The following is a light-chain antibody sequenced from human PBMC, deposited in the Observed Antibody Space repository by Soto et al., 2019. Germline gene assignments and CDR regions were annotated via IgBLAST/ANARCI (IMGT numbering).Light chain of an antibody. CDR1: QSISSY. CDR2: DAS. J-gene: IGKJ1*01. Sequence: EIVLTQSPATLSLSPGERATLSCRASQSISSYLAWFQHKPGQAPRLLIYDASNRATGIPARFSGSGSGTDFTLTISILEPEVFAVYYCQQRSNWPPWTFGQGTKVDI. CDR3: QQRSNWPPWT. V-gene: IGKV3-11*01.